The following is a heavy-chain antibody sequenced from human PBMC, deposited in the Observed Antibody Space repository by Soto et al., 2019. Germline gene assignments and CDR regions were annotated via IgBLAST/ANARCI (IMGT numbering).Heavy chain of an antibody. CDR3: AKDQRQSYYYGSGSYYTFDY. J-gene: IGHJ4*02. Sequence: EVQLLESGGGLVQPGGSLKLSCAASGFTFSNSAMSWVRQAPGKGLEWVSAISGSGGTSYYADSVKGRFTISRDNSKNTVYLQMNSLRAEDTAVYYCAKDQRQSYYYGSGSYYTFDYWGQGNLVSVSS. D-gene: IGHD3-10*01. CDR1: GFTFSNSA. V-gene: IGHV3-23*01. CDR2: ISGSGGTS.